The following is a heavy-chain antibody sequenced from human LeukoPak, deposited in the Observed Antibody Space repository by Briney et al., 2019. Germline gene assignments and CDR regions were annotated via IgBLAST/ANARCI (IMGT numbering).Heavy chain of an antibody. J-gene: IGHJ5*02. Sequence: SETLSLTCAVYGGSFSGYYWSWIRQPPGKGLEWIGEINHSGSTNYNPSLKSRVTISVDTSKNQFSLKLSSMTAADTAVYYCARGRARRITIFGVVIIFDPWGQGTLVTVSS. CDR3: ARGRARRITIFGVVIIFDP. CDR1: GGSFSGYY. D-gene: IGHD3-3*01. V-gene: IGHV4-34*01. CDR2: INHSGST.